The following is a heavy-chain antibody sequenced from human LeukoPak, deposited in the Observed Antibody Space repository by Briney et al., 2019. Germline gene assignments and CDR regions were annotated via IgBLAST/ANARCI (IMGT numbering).Heavy chain of an antibody. CDR3: AKDDHGGSGWRDYFDQ. CDR2: IGGGGTP. D-gene: IGHD6-19*01. V-gene: IGHV3-23*01. J-gene: IGHJ4*02. Sequence: AGSLRLSCAASGFTFSSYDMSWVRQAQGRGLEWVSAIGGGGTPYYADSVKGRFTISRDNSKNTLYLQMNSLRAEDTAVYYCAKDDHGGSGWRDYFDQWGQGTLVTVSS. CDR1: GFTFSSYD.